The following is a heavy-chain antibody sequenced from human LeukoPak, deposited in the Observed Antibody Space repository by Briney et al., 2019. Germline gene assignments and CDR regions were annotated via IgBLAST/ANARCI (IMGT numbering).Heavy chain of an antibody. CDR1: GFTVSSNY. J-gene: IGHJ4*02. Sequence: GGSLRLSCAAPGFTVSSNYMSWVRQAPGKGLEWVSVIYSGGSTYYADSVKGRFTISRDNSKNTLYLQMNSLRAEDTAVYYCAKDDGYSSSPTSFWGQGTLVTVSS. V-gene: IGHV3-53*01. CDR2: IYSGGST. D-gene: IGHD6-6*01. CDR3: AKDDGYSSSPTSF.